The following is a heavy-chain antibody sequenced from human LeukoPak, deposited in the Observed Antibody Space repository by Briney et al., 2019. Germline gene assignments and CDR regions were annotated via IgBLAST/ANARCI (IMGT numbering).Heavy chain of an antibody. CDR2: VNPRSGNA. Sequence: ASVKVSCKASGYTFINYNINWVRQATGQGLEWMGWVNPRSGNAGYLQKFQGRLTITRDTSIDTAYMDLSSLSSEDTAVYYCARGLPLGYCTYGVCYPPYYFDYWGQGTLVTASS. CDR1: GYTFINYN. V-gene: IGHV1-8*03. CDR3: ARGLPLGYCTYGVCYPPYYFDY. D-gene: IGHD2-8*01. J-gene: IGHJ4*02.